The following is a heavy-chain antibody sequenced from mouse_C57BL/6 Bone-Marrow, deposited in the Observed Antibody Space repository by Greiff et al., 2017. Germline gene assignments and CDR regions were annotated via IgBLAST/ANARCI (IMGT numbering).Heavy chain of an antibody. CDR1: GYTFTSYW. J-gene: IGHJ3*01. V-gene: IGHV1-55*01. CDR3: SIVRLRRGWFAY. CDR2: IYPGSGST. D-gene: IGHD2-4*01. Sequence: LVESGAELVKPGASVKMSCKASGYTFTSYWITWVKQRPGQGLEWIGDIYPGSGSTNYKEKFKSKATLTVDTSSSTAYMQLISLPSEDSAVYYCSIVRLRRGWFAYWGQGTLVTVSA.